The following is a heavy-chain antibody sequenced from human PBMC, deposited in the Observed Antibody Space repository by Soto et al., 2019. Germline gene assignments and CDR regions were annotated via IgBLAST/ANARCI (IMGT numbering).Heavy chain of an antibody. J-gene: IGHJ6*03. CDR2: VNHSGST. Sequence: SETLSLICAVFGESLSGDYWNWIRQPPGKGLEWIGEVNHSGSTNYNPSLKSRVTISVDTSKNHFSLNLSSVTAADTAVYYCARGRVYYSYMDVWDKGTTVTVSS. CDR1: GESLSGDY. CDR3: ARGRVYYSYMDV. V-gene: IGHV4-34*01.